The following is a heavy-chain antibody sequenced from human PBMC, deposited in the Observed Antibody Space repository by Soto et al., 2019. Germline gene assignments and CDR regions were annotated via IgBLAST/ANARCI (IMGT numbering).Heavy chain of an antibody. J-gene: IGHJ4*02. CDR1: GGTFSRHA. CDR2: IIPIFGTA. V-gene: IGHV1-69*01. Sequence: QVQLVQSGAEVRKPGSSVKVSCKASGGTFSRHAISWVRQAPGQGLEWMGGIIPIFGTANYAQKFQGRVTITADDSTSTAYMELRSLRPDDTAVYYCAREVTVASYSFDFWGQGTLVTVSS. CDR3: AREVTVASYSFDF. D-gene: IGHD5-12*01.